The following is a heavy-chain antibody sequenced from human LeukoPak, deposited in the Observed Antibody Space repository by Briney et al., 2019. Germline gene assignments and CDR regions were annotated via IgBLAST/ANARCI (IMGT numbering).Heavy chain of an antibody. CDR1: GFTFSSYG. CDR2: ISYEGSNK. J-gene: IGHJ3*02. V-gene: IGHV3-30*18. CDR3: AKSDYYDSSGYYYDPNDAFDI. Sequence: GGSLRLSCAASGFTFSSYGMHWVRQAPGKGLEWVAVISYEGSNKYYADSVKGRFTISRDNSKNTLYLQMNSLRAEDTAVYYCAKSDYYDSSGYYYDPNDAFDIWGQGTMVTVSS. D-gene: IGHD3-22*01.